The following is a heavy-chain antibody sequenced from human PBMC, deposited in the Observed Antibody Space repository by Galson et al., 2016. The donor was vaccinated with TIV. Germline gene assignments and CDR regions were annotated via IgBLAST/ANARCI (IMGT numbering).Heavy chain of an antibody. J-gene: IGHJ4*02. V-gene: IGHV3-30*04. CDR2: KSYDGGNE. D-gene: IGHD3-3*01. Sequence: SLRLSCAASGFPFSSYTMHWVRQAPGKGLEWVAIKSYDGGNEYYAGSVKGRFTISRDNSKNTLSLQMDSLRIEDTAVYYCARDGHDFWSGGANTLDYWGQGTLVTVSS. CDR1: GFPFSSYT. CDR3: ARDGHDFWSGGANTLDY.